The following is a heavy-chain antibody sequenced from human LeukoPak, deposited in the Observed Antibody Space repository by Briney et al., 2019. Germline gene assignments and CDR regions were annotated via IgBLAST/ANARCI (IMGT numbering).Heavy chain of an antibody. Sequence: GGSLRLSCAASGFTFSSYSMNWVRQAPGKGLEWVSSISSSSSYIYYADSVKGRFTISRDNAKNSLYLQMNSLRAEDTAVYYCARDADCSSTSCYINYFDYWGQGTLVTVSS. CDR2: ISSSSSYI. V-gene: IGHV3-21*01. CDR3: ARDADCSSTSCYINYFDY. J-gene: IGHJ4*02. D-gene: IGHD2-2*02. CDR1: GFTFSSYS.